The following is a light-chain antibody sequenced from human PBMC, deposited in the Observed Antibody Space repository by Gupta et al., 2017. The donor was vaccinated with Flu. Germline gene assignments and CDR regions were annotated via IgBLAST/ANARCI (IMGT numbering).Light chain of an antibody. Sequence: NCKSSQSVLDSSNNRNCLGCFQQRPGQAPKLLIYGASARAPGVPDRFTGSGSETDFTLTISSLQTEDVAVYYCQQYISSPLTFGPWTKVEIK. CDR1: QSVLDSSNNRNC. V-gene: IGKV4-1*01. CDR2: GAS. CDR3: QQYISSPLT. J-gene: IGKJ3*01.